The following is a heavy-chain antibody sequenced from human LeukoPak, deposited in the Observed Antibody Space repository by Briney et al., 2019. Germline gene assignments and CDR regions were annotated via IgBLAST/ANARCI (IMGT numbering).Heavy chain of an antibody. J-gene: IGHJ5*02. CDR2: MNPNSGNT. Sequence: ASVKISCKASGGPFSSYAISWVRPAPGQGLEWMGWMNPNSGNTGYAQKFQGRVTMTTNTSIKTAYMELSSLRSEDTAVYYCARMYYYDSGGSNWFDPWGQGTLVTVSS. V-gene: IGHV1-8*02. CDR3: ARMYYYDSGGSNWFDP. D-gene: IGHD3-10*01. CDR1: GGPFSSYA.